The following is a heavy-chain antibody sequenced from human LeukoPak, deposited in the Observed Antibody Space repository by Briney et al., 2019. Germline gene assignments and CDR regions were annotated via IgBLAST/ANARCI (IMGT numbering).Heavy chain of an antibody. V-gene: IGHV4-34*01. Sequence: PLETLSLTCAVYGGSFSGYYWSWIRQPPGKGLEWIGEINHSGSTNYNPSLKSRVTISVDTSKNQFSLKLSSVTAADTAVYYCARVEKGPYDYVWGSYTVAFDYWGQGTLVTVSS. J-gene: IGHJ4*02. CDR1: GGSFSGYY. CDR3: ARVEKGPYDYVWGSYTVAFDY. CDR2: INHSGST. D-gene: IGHD3-16*01.